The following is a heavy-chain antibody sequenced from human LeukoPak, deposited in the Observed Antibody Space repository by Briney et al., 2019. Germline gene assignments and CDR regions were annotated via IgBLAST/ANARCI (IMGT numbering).Heavy chain of an antibody. J-gene: IGHJ5*02. D-gene: IGHD5-18*01. Sequence: PGGSLRLSCAASGFTFSDYYMSWIRQAPRKGLEWVSYISSSGSTIYYADSVKGRFTISRDNAKNSLYLQMNSLRAEDTAVYYCARDAQLWSNWFDPWGQGTLVTVSS. V-gene: IGHV3-11*04. CDR1: GFTFSDYY. CDR3: ARDAQLWSNWFDP. CDR2: ISSSGSTI.